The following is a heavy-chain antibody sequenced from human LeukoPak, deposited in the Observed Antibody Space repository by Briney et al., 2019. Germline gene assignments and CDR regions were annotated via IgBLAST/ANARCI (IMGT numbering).Heavy chain of an antibody. V-gene: IGHV1-2*02. CDR3: ARASGRYSDAFDI. J-gene: IGHJ3*02. CDR1: GYTFTDYY. D-gene: IGHD1-26*01. Sequence: GASVTVSCKASGYTFTDYYMHWVRQAPGQGLEWMGWINLNSGGTNFAQRFQGRVTMTRDTSISTAYMDLSRLRSDDTALYYCARASGRYSDAFDIWGQGTMVTVSS. CDR2: INLNSGGT.